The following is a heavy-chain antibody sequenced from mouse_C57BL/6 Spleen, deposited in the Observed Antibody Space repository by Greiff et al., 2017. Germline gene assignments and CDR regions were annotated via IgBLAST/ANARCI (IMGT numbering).Heavy chain of an antibody. J-gene: IGHJ2*01. CDR1: GYTFTDYY. Sequence: VQLQQSGPELVKPGASVKISCKASGYTFTDYYMNWVKQSHGKSLEWIGDINPNNGGTSYNQKFKGKATLTVDKSSSTAYMELRSLTSEDSAVYYCARGGTVVPYFDYWGQGTTLTVSS. D-gene: IGHD1-1*01. CDR2: INPNNGGT. V-gene: IGHV1-26*01. CDR3: ARGGTVVPYFDY.